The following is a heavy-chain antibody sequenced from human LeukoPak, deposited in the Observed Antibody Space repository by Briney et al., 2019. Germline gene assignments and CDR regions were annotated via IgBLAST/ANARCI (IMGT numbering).Heavy chain of an antibody. CDR3: ARAPRITMVRGVIYWFDP. CDR1: GYTFTSYD. CDR2: MNPNSGNT. V-gene: IGHV1-8*03. J-gene: IGHJ5*02. D-gene: IGHD3-10*01. Sequence: GASVKVSCKASGYTFTSYDINWVRQATGQRLEWMGWMNPNSGNTGYAQKFQGRVTITRNTSISTAYMELSSLRSEDTAVYYCARAPRITMVRGVIYWFDPWGQGALVTLSS.